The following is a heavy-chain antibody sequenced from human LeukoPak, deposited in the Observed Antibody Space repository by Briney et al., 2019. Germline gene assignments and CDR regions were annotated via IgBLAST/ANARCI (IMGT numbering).Heavy chain of an antibody. V-gene: IGHV4-4*02. CDR3: ATYFYGEYGSYYFDY. D-gene: IGHD4-17*01. Sequence: PSETLSLTCAVSGAFITNSHWWSWARQPPGKGLGWIGEIYHSGTTNYNPSLKSRVTMSVDKSKNQFSLKLSSVTAADTAVYYCATYFYGEYGSYYFDYWGQGTLVTVSS. CDR2: IYHSGTT. J-gene: IGHJ4*02. CDR1: GAFITNSHW.